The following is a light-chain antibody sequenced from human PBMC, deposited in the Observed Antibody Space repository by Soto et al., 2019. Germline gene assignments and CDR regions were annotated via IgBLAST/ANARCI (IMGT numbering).Light chain of an antibody. CDR1: QSVSSNF. Sequence: EIVLTQSPGTLSLSPGERTTLSCRASQSVSSNFLDWYQQKPGQSPRLVIYDASSRATGIPDRFSGNGSGTDFTLTISRLEPEDFAVYFCYQYDSSPWTFGQGTKVDIK. CDR3: YQYDSSPWT. V-gene: IGKV3-20*01. J-gene: IGKJ1*01. CDR2: DAS.